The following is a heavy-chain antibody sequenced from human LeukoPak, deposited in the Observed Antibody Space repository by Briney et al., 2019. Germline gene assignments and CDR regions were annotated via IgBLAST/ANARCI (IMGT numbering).Heavy chain of an antibody. CDR2: IYYSGST. Sequence: SETLSLTCTVSGGSISSSYSYWGWIRQPPGKGLEWIGNIYYSGSTYYNPSLKSRVTISVDTSKNHFSLKLSSVTAADTAVYYCARGRTVTTPGSFDYWGQGTLVTVSS. CDR1: GGSISSSYSY. CDR3: ARGRTVTTPGSFDY. D-gene: IGHD4-11*01. J-gene: IGHJ4*02. V-gene: IGHV4-39*02.